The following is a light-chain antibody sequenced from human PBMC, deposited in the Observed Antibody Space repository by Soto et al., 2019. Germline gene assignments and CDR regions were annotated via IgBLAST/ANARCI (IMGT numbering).Light chain of an antibody. CDR2: EVS. V-gene: IGLV2-14*01. CDR3: SSYTNSSTVV. Sequence: QSALTQPASVSGSPGQSITISCTGTSSDVGGYNYVSWYQQHPGKAPKLMIYEVSNRPSGVSNRFSGSKSGNTASLTISGLQAEDEADYDCSSYTNSSTVVFGGGTKLTVL. CDR1: SSDVGGYNY. J-gene: IGLJ2*01.